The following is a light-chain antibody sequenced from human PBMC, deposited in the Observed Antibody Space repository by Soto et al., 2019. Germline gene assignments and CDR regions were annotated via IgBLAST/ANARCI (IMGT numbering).Light chain of an antibody. CDR1: QSVRSN. J-gene: IGKJ5*01. V-gene: IGKV3-15*01. CDR2: GAS. CDR3: QQYNDWPPIT. Sequence: EIVMTQSPATLSVSPGERATLSCRASQSVRSNLAWFQQKPGQAPRLLIYGASTRATDIPARISGSGSGTEFTLTISNLQSEDFAVYYCQQYNDWPPITFGQGTRLEIK.